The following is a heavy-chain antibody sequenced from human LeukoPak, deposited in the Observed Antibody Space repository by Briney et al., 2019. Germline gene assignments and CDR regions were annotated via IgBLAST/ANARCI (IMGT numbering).Heavy chain of an antibody. CDR1: GASISRHY. CDR3: AREWSSGWAEFDY. J-gene: IGHJ4*02. CDR2: IYYSGST. V-gene: IGHV4-59*11. D-gene: IGHD6-25*01. Sequence: SETLSLTCTVSGASISRHYWSWIRQPPGEGLEWIGYIYYSGSTNYNPSLKGRVTISVDTSKNQFSLNLTSVTAADTAVYYCAREWSSGWAEFDYWGQGTLVTVSS.